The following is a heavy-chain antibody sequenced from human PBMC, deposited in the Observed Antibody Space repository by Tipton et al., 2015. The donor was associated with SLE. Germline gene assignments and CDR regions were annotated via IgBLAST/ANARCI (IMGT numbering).Heavy chain of an antibody. Sequence: AGLVKPSETLSLTCAVYGGSFSGYYWSWIRQPPGKGLEWIGEINHSGSTNYNPSLKSRVTISVDTSKNQFSRKLSSVTAADTAVYYCARAGPVGRYFDWVDYWGQGTLVTVSP. CDR3: ARAGPVGRYFDWVDY. D-gene: IGHD3-9*01. CDR2: INHSGST. V-gene: IGHV4-34*01. CDR1: GGSFSGYY. J-gene: IGHJ4*02.